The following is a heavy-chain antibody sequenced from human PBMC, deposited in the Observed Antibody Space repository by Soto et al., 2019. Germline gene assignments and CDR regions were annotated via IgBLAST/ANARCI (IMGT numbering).Heavy chain of an antibody. CDR1: GGTFSSYA. V-gene: IGHV1-69*13. J-gene: IGHJ5*02. Sequence: ASVKVSCKASGGTFSSYAISWVRQAPGQGLEWMGRIIPIFGTANYAQKFQGRVTITADESTSTAYMELSSLRSEDTAVYYCARDYSAIDSSSWYVWFDPWGQGTLVTVPS. D-gene: IGHD6-13*01. CDR3: ARDYSAIDSSSWYVWFDP. CDR2: IIPIFGTA.